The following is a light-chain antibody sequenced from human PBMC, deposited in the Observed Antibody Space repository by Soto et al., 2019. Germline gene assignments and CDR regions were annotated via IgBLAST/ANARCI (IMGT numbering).Light chain of an antibody. J-gene: IGLJ3*02. CDR1: SSDVGGYNY. V-gene: IGLV2-8*01. Sequence: QSALTQPPSASGSPGQSVAISCTGTSSDVGGYNYVSWYQHHPGKAPKLMIYEVSRRPSGVSDRFSGSKSGNTASLTVSGLQAEYEADYYCSSYSGSSNWVFGGGTKLTVL. CDR2: EVS. CDR3: SSYSGSSNWV.